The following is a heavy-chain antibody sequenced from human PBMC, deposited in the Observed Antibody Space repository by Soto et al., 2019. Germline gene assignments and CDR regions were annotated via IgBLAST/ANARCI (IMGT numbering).Heavy chain of an antibody. CDR2: ISAYNGNT. D-gene: IGHD3-9*01. CDR3: ARFKGLVPYHDY. V-gene: IGHV1-18*01. CDR1: GYTFTSYG. J-gene: IGHJ4*02. Sequence: ASVKVSCKASGYTFTSYGISWVRRAPGQGLEWMGWISAYNGNTNYAQKLQGRVTMTTDTSTSTAYMELRSLRSDDTAVYYCARFKGLVPYHDYWGQGALVTVSS.